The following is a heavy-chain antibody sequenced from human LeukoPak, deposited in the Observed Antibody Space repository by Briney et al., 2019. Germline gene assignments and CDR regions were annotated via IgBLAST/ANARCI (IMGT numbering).Heavy chain of an antibody. D-gene: IGHD1-1*01. CDR1: GFTFSRYG. CDR2: IWYDGSNK. CDR3: ATDRRNAFDY. V-gene: IGHV3-33*01. Sequence: PGGSLRLSCAASGFTFSRYGMHWVRQAPGKGLEWVAVIWYDGSNKYYADSVKGRFTISRDNSKNTLYLQMNSLRVEDTAVYSCATDRRNAFDYWGQGTLVTVSS. J-gene: IGHJ4*02.